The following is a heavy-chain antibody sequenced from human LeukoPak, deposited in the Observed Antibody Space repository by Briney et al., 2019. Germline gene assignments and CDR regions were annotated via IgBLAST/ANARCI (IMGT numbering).Heavy chain of an antibody. CDR1: GFTFNYYW. D-gene: IGHD6-13*01. V-gene: IGHV3-7*02. CDR2: IKQDGSEK. Sequence: GGSLRLSCAASGFTFNYYWMTWVRQAPGKGLEWVANIKQDGSEKYYVDSVKGRFTIPRDNAKNSLYLQMNSLRAEDTAVYYCAIAAAATEAFDIWGQGTMVTVSS. J-gene: IGHJ3*02. CDR3: AIAAAATEAFDI.